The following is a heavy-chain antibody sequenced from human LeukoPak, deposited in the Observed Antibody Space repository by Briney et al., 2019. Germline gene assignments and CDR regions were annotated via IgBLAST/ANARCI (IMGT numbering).Heavy chain of an antibody. CDR3: ARDGSGRVPEMSAPDY. V-gene: IGHV3-48*01. J-gene: IGHJ4*02. CDR2: IRSSSRTV. Sequence: GGSLRLSCAASGFTFSSYGMHWVRQAPGKGLEWVSYIRSSSRTVYYADSVKGRFTISRDNAKNSLFLRMNSLRAEDTAVYYCARDGSGRVPEMSAPDYWGQGTLVTVSS. CDR1: GFTFSSYG. D-gene: IGHD3-10*01.